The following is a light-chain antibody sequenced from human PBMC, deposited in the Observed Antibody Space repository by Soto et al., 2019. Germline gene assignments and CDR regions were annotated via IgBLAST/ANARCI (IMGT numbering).Light chain of an antibody. CDR3: QQYNNWPT. J-gene: IGKJ1*01. Sequence: DIQRTESHSSLSASVGDRVTITCRASQRIRTYLNWYQQKPGKAPKFLIYDASNLQSGVPSRFSGGGSGTEFTLTISSLNSEDFAVYYCQQYNNWPTFGQGTKVDIK. CDR2: DAS. V-gene: IGKV1-39*01. CDR1: QRIRTY.